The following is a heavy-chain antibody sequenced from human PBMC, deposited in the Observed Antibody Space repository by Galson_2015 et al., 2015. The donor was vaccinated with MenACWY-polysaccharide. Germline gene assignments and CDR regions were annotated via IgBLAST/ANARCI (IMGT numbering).Heavy chain of an antibody. J-gene: IGHJ1*01. CDR2: ISHDGNKK. CDR3: VKDWTKLPGEFFDWLPSTHFEK. D-gene: IGHD3/OR15-3a*01. Sequence: SLRLSCAGSGFIFSFYAIHWVRQAPGEGLAWVALISHDGNKKVYADSVKGRFTISRDNSKNTVYLEINSMRPEDTAVFYCVKDWTKLPGEFFDWLPSTHFEKRGQGAPVTVSS. CDR1: GFIFSFYA. V-gene: IGHV3-30*18.